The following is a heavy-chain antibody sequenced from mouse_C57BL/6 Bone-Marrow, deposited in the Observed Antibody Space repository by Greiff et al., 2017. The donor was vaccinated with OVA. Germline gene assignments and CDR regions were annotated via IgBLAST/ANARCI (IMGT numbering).Heavy chain of an antibody. Sequence: EVQLVESGPGLAKPSQTLSLTCSVTGYSITSDYWNWIRKFPGNKLEYMGYISYSGSTYYNPSLKSRISITRDTSKNQYYLQLNSVTTEDTATYYCARSPHYYGSSHGGYFDYWGQGTTLTVSS. J-gene: IGHJ2*01. CDR1: GYSITSDY. V-gene: IGHV3-8*01. D-gene: IGHD1-1*01. CDR2: ISYSGST. CDR3: ARSPHYYGSSHGGYFDY.